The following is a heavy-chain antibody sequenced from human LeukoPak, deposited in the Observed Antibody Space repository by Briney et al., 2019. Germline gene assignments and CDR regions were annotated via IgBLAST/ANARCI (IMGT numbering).Heavy chain of an antibody. J-gene: IGHJ4*02. D-gene: IGHD3-9*01. V-gene: IGHV4-59*08. CDR3: ARTVDLSYFDY. CDR2: IYYSGST. Sequence: PSETLSLTCTVSGGSISSYYWSWIRQPPGKGLEWIGYIYYSGSTNYNPSLKSRVTISVDTSKNQFSLKLSSVTAADTAVYYCARTVDLSYFDYWGQGTLVTVPS. CDR1: GGSISSYY.